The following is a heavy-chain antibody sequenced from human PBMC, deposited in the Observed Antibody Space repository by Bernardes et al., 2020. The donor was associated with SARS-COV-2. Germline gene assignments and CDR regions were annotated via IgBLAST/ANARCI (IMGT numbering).Heavy chain of an antibody. CDR3: ARGLRWAFDY. V-gene: IGHV3-53*01. D-gene: IGHD4-17*01. CDR2: IYSGGPT. Sequence: GGSLRLSCAASELIVSSNYMNWVRQAPGKGLEWVSIIYSGGPTYYADSVKGRFTISRDNSKNTVSLQMNSLRAEDTAVYYCARGLRWAFDYWGQGTLVSVSS. J-gene: IGHJ4*02. CDR1: ELIVSSNY.